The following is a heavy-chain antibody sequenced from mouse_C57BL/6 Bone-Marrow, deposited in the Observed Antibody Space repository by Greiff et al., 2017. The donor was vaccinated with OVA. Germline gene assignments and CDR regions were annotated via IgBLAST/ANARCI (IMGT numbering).Heavy chain of an antibody. Sequence: VQLQQSGPELVKPGASVKIPCKASGYTFTDYNMDWVKQSHGKSLEWIGDINPNNGGTIYNQKFKGKATLTVDKSSSTAYMELRSLTSEDTAVYYCARLYCGSSYGYFDVWGTGTTVTVSS. J-gene: IGHJ1*03. V-gene: IGHV1-18*01. D-gene: IGHD1-1*01. CDR2: INPNNGGT. CDR1: GYTFTDYN. CDR3: ARLYCGSSYGYFDV.